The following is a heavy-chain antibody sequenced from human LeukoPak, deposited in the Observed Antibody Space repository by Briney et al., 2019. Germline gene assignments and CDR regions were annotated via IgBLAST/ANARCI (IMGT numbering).Heavy chain of an antibody. V-gene: IGHV4-38-2*02. CDR3: ASLDTAMVITY. CDR2: IYHSGST. Sequence: PSETLSLTCTVSGYSISSGYYWGWIRQPPGKGLEWIGSIYHSGSTNYNPSLKSRVTISVDTSKNQFSLKLSSVTAADTAVYYCASLDTAMVITYWGQGTLVTVSS. D-gene: IGHD5-18*01. CDR1: GYSISSGYY. J-gene: IGHJ4*02.